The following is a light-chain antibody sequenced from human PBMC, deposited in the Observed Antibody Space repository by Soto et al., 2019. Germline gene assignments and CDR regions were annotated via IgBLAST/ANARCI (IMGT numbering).Light chain of an antibody. CDR1: QSVNSSY. J-gene: IGKJ1*01. Sequence: EIVLTQSPGTLSLSPGERGTLSCRASQSVNSSYLAWYQQKPGQAPRLLIYGASTRATGIPDRFSGSGSGTDFTLTIARLEPGDFAVYYCQQYGNSPQTFGQGTKVDIQ. CDR3: QQYGNSPQT. V-gene: IGKV3-20*01. CDR2: GAS.